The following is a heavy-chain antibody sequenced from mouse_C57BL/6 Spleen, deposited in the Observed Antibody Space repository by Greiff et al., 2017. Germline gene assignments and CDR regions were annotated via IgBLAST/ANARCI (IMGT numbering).Heavy chain of an antibody. J-gene: IGHJ2*01. Sequence: VQLQQSGPELVKPGASVKISCKASGYAFSSSWMNWVKQRPGKGLEWIGRIYPGDGDTNYNGKFKGKATLTADKSSSTAYMQLSSLTSEDSAVYFCASPYYYGSSYPFDYWGQGTTLPVSS. V-gene: IGHV1-82*01. CDR3: ASPYYYGSSYPFDY. D-gene: IGHD1-1*01. CDR2: IYPGDGDT. CDR1: GYAFSSSW.